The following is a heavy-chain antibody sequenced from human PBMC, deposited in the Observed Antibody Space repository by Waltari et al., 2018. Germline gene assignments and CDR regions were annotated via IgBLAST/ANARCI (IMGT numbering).Heavy chain of an antibody. J-gene: IGHJ3*02. CDR2: IDWDDDK. Sequence: QVTLRESGPALVKPTQTLTLPCTFSGFSLSTSGMCVSWIGQPPGKALEWLARIDWDDDKYYSTSLKTRLTISKDTSKNQVVLTMTNMDPVDTATYYCARTDSYDYIWGSYRQDAFDIWGQGTMVTVSS. CDR3: ARTDSYDYIWGSYRQDAFDI. V-gene: IGHV2-70*15. D-gene: IGHD3-16*02. CDR1: GFSLSTSGMC.